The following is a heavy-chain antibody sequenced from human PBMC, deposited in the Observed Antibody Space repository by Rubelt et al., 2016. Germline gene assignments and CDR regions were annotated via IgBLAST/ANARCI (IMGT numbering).Heavy chain of an antibody. Sequence: GSGGSTYYTDSVKGRFTISRDNSKNTLYLQMNSLRAEDTAVYYCLIAAAGTDDIDYWGQGTLVTVSS. D-gene: IGHD6-13*01. CDR2: GSGGST. V-gene: IGHV3-23*01. J-gene: IGHJ4*02. CDR3: LIAAAGTDDIDY.